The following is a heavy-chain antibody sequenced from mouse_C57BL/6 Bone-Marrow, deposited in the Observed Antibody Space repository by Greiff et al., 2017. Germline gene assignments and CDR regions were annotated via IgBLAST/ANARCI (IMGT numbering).Heavy chain of an antibody. CDR2: IDPENGDT. D-gene: IGHD2-3*01. J-gene: IGHJ2*01. CDR3: TYGYYEDY. Sequence: VHVKQSGAELVRPGASVKLSCTASGFNIKDDYMHWVKQRPEQGLEWIGWIDPENGDTEYASKFQGKATITADTSSNTAYLQLSSLTSEDTAVYYCTYGYYEDYWGQGTTLTVSS. V-gene: IGHV14-4*01. CDR1: GFNIKDDY.